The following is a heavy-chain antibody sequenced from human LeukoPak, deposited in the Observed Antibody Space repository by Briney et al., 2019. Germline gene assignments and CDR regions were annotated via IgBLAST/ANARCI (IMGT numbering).Heavy chain of an antibody. Sequence: PGGSLRLSCAVSGFNFSSYWMSWVRQAPGKGLEWVANTKQDGSEKNYVDSVKGRFTISRDNAKNSLYLQMNSLRAEDTAVYYCARDIPYYYDSSGYNFDYWGQGTLVTVSS. D-gene: IGHD3-22*01. CDR2: TKQDGSEK. CDR3: ARDIPYYYDSSGYNFDY. V-gene: IGHV3-7*01. CDR1: GFNFSSYW. J-gene: IGHJ4*02.